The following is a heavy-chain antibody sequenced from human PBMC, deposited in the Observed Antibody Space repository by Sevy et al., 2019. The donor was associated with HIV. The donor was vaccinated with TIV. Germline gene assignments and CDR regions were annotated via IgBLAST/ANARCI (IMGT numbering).Heavy chain of an antibody. J-gene: IGHJ1*01. CDR1: GDSFSGYT. Sequence: ASVKVSCKSSGDSFSGYTIIWVRQAPGQGLEWMGGIIPISGPAGPTNSAQNFQDRATITADISTHTAYMELGSLRSEDTALYFCARASSCGGDCYYLQYWGQGTLVTVSS. CDR2: IIPISGPAGPT. V-gene: IGHV1-69*06. CDR3: ARASSCGGDCYYLQY. D-gene: IGHD2-21*02.